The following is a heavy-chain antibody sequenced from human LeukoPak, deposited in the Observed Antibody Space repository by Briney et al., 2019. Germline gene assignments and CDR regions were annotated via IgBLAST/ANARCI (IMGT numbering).Heavy chain of an antibody. Sequence: PGGSLRLSCAVSGITLSNYGMTWVRQAPGKGLEWVAGISDTGGRTNYADSVKGRFTISRDNAKNSLYLQMNSLRAEDTAVYYCARDDKRWLVSYWGQGTLVTVSS. CDR2: ISDTGGRT. D-gene: IGHD6-19*01. CDR1: GITLSNYG. V-gene: IGHV3-23*01. J-gene: IGHJ4*02. CDR3: ARDDKRWLVSY.